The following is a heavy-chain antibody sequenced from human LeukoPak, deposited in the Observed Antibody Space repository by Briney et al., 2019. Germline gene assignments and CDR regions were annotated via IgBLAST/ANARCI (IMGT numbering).Heavy chain of an antibody. D-gene: IGHD3-22*01. CDR1: GGTFSSYA. J-gene: IGHJ4*02. CDR3: ARVGETYYYDSSVYYFDY. CDR2: IIPIFGTA. V-gene: IGHV1-69*13. Sequence: SVKVSCKASGGTFSSYAISWVRQAPGQGLEWMGGIIPIFGTANYAQKFQGRVTITADESTGTAYMELSSLRSEDTAVYYCARVGETYYYDSSVYYFDYWGQGTLVTVSS.